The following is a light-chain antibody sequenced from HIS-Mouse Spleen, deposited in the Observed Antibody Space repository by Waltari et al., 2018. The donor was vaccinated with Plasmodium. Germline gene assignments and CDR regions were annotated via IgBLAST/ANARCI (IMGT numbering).Light chain of an antibody. CDR1: DLPKKY. CDR3: YSTDSSGNHRV. J-gene: IGLJ3*02. CDR2: EDS. V-gene: IGLV3-10*01. Sequence: SYELTQPPSVSVSPGQTARITFSGDDLPKKYSYWYQQKSGQAPVLVIYEDSKRPSGIPERFSGSSSGTMATLTISGAQVEDEADYYCYSTDSSGNHRVFGGGTKLTVL.